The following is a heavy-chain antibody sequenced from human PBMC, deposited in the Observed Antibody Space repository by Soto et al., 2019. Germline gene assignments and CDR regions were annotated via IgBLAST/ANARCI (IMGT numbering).Heavy chain of an antibody. V-gene: IGHV3-7*01. CDR3: ARDPEYDILSGYYVDYYDYGMDV. J-gene: IGHJ6*02. CDR1: GFTFSSYW. D-gene: IGHD3-9*01. Sequence: GGSLRLSCAASGFTFSSYWMSWVRQAPGKGLEWVANIKQDGSEKYYVDSVKGRITISRDNAKNSLYLQMNSLRAEDTAVYYCARDPEYDILSGYYVDYYDYGMDVWGQGTTVTVPS. CDR2: IKQDGSEK.